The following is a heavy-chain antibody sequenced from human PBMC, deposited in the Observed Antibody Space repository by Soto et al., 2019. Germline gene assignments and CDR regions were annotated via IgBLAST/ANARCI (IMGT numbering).Heavy chain of an antibody. CDR1: GGSVSSGSYH. CDR3: ARISAAWFDP. J-gene: IGHJ5*02. V-gene: IGHV4-61*01. Sequence: QVQLQESGPGLVKPSETLSLTCTVSGGSVSSGSYHWGWIRQPPGKGLEWIGYIHHSGSTNYNPSLKRRVTISVDTSKKQCSLSLTSVTAGDTAVYYCARISAAWFDPWGQGTLVTGAS. D-gene: IGHD6-19*01. CDR2: IHHSGST.